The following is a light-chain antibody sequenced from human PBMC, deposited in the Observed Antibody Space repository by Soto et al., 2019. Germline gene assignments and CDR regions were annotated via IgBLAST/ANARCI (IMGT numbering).Light chain of an antibody. CDR3: SSYTSSSTLV. CDR2: EVS. Sequence: QSVLTQPASVSGSPGQSITISCTGTSSDVGGYNYVSWYQQHPGKAPKLMIYEVSNRPSGVSNRFSGSKSGNTASLTISGLQAEDEADYYFSSYTSSSTLVVGGGTKLTVL. CDR1: SSDVGGYNY. V-gene: IGLV2-14*01. J-gene: IGLJ2*01.